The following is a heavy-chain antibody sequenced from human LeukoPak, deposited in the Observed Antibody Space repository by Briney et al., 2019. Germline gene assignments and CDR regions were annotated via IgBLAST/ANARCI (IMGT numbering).Heavy chain of an antibody. D-gene: IGHD3-22*01. CDR1: GGTFSSYA. J-gene: IGHJ4*02. Sequence: GASVKASCKASGGTFSSYAISWVRQAPGQGLEWMGGIIPIFGTANYAQKFQGRVTITTDESTSTAYMELSSLRSEDTAVYYCARILSNYYDSSGYYDLWGQGTLVTVSS. CDR2: IIPIFGTA. V-gene: IGHV1-69*05. CDR3: ARILSNYYDSSGYYDL.